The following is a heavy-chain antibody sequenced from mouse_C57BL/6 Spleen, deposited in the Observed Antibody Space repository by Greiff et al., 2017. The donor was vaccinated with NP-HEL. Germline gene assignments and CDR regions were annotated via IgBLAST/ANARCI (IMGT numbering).Heavy chain of an antibody. J-gene: IGHJ2*01. V-gene: IGHV1-54*01. CDR2: INPGSGGT. Sequence: QVQLQQSGAELVRPGTSVKVSCKASGYAFTNYLIEWVKQRPGQGLEWIGVINPGSGGTNYNEKFKGKATMTADKSSSTAYMQLSSLTSEDSAVYFCSRSGLGRRDFDYWGQGTTLTVSS. CDR1: GYAFTNYL. D-gene: IGHD4-1*01. CDR3: SRSGLGRRDFDY.